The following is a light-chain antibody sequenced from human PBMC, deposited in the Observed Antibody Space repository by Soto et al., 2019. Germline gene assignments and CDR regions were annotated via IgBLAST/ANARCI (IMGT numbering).Light chain of an antibody. CDR3: QQSYSTLFT. Sequence: DIQMTQSPSSLSASVVDRVTITFRASQSISSYLNWYQQKPGKAPKLLIYAASSLQSGVPSRFSGSGSGTDFTLTISSLQPEDFATYYCQQSYSTLFTFGPGTKVDIK. CDR1: QSISSY. J-gene: IGKJ3*01. V-gene: IGKV1-39*01. CDR2: AAS.